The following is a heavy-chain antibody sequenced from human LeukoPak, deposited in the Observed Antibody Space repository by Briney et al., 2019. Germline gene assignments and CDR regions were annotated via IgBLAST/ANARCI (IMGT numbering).Heavy chain of an antibody. V-gene: IGHV4-61*10. CDR1: GGSIISGPYY. J-gene: IGHJ6*03. CDR3: ARDGWVAAAGDYYYYYMDV. Sequence: SETLSLTCTVSGGSIISGPYYWSWLRLPAGKGLEWMGQISSSGSTNYNPSLKSRVTISVDTSKNQFSLRLNSVTAADTAVYYCARDGWVAAAGDYYYYYMDVWGKGTTVTISS. CDR2: ISSSGST. D-gene: IGHD6-13*01.